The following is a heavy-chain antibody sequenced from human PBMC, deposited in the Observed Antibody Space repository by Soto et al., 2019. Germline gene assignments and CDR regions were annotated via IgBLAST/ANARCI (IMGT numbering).Heavy chain of an antibody. CDR3: ATLSGHRGLGSPGN. CDR1: GFTFSSYG. Sequence: HPGGSLRLSCAASGFTFSSYGMHWVRQAPGKGLEWVAVISYDGSNKYYADSVKGRFTISRDNSKNTRYLQMNSRRAEDTAVYYCATLSGHRGLGSPGNWGQGTLVPVSS. V-gene: IGHV3-30*03. CDR2: ISYDGSNK. J-gene: IGHJ4*02. D-gene: IGHD2-15*01.